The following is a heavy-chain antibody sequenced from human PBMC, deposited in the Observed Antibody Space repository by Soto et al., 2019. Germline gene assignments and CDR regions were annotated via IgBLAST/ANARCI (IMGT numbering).Heavy chain of an antibody. D-gene: IGHD4-4*01. J-gene: IGHJ5*02. CDR2: IIPIIGII. V-gene: IGHV1-69*02. Sequence: QVQLVQSGAEVKKPGSSVKVSCKASGGTFSTYTITWVRQAPGQGLEWMGRIIPIIGIINYAQKFQGRVTMSPDTLTVTSYMELTGLSSDETAVYYCAGNPDSHYTDSPASSHPWGQGTLVTVSS. CDR3: AGNPDSHYTDSPASSHP. CDR1: GGTFSTYT.